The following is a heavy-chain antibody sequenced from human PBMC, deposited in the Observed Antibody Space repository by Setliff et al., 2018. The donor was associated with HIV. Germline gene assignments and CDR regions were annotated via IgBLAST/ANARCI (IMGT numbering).Heavy chain of an antibody. CDR3: ARELGSYYYFRYMDV. V-gene: IGHV4-39*07. CDR2: IYYSGST. D-gene: IGHD7-27*01. CDR1: GGSVSSTSNY. Sequence: SETLSLTCSVSGGSVSSTSNYWGWIRQPPGKGLEWIGSIYYSGSTYYNPSLKSRVTISVDTSKNQFSLKLSSVTAADTAVFYCARELGSYYYFRYMDVWGKGTTVTVSS. J-gene: IGHJ6*03.